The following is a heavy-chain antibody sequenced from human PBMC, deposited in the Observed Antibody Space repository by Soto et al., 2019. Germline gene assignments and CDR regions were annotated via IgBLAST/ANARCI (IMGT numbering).Heavy chain of an antibody. CDR1: GFRFSSCD. CDR3: ARDRGTTVIANVLDL. J-gene: IGHJ5*02. D-gene: IGHD4-4*01. CDR2: ISYDGSKK. Sequence: QVQLVESGGGVVQPGRSLRLSCAASGFRFSSCDMHWVRQAPGKGLEWVTLISYDGSKKYTAESVKGRFTISRDNSQNTPYLQMNSLGAEDTAVYYCARDRGTTVIANVLDLWGQGTLVTVSS. V-gene: IGHV3-33*01.